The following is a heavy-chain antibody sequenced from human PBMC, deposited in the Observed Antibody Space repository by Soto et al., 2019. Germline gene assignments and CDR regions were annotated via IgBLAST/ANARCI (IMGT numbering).Heavy chain of an antibody. CDR2: IYYSGST. CDR3: ARGNRWYCSSTSCFDYGMDV. J-gene: IGHJ6*02. Sequence: KTSETLSLTCTVSGGSISSGSYYWSWIRQHPGKGLEWIGYIYYSGSTYYNPSLKSRVTISVDTSKNQFSLKLSSATAADTAVYYCARGNRWYCSSTSCFDYGMDVWGHGTTVTFSS. CDR1: GGSISSGSYY. V-gene: IGHV4-31*03. D-gene: IGHD2-2*01.